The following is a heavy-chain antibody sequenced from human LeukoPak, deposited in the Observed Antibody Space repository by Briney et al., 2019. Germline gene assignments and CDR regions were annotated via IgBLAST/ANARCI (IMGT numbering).Heavy chain of an antibody. CDR2: IYYSGST. V-gene: IGHV4-59*05. CDR3: ARGITIFGVVIIQFFDY. Sequence: PGGSLRLSCAASGFTFSSYEMNWVRQAPGKGLEWIGSIYYSGSTYYNPSLKSRVTISVDTSKNQFSLKLSSVTAADTAVYYCARGITIFGVVIIQFFDYWGQRTLVTVSS. CDR1: GFTFSSYE. D-gene: IGHD3-3*01. J-gene: IGHJ4*02.